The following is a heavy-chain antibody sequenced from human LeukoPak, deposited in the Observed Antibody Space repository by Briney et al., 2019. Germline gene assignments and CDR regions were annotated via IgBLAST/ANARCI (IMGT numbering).Heavy chain of an antibody. J-gene: IGHJ4*02. CDR2: IYYSGST. D-gene: IGHD3-3*01. V-gene: IGHV4-59*01. CDR1: GGSISSYY. CDR3: ARVGLFSITIFGVVTAGFDY. Sequence: SETLSLTCTVSGGSISSYYWSWIRQPPGKGLEWIGYIYYSGSTNYNPSLKSRVTISVDTSKNQFSLKLSSVTAADTAVYYCARVGLFSITIFGVVTAGFDYWGQGTLVTVSS.